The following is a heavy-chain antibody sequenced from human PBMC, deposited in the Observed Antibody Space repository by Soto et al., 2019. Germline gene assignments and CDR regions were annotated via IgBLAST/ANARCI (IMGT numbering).Heavy chain of an antibody. V-gene: IGHV3-11*01. J-gene: IGHJ6*02. CDR2: ISSSGSTI. CDR1: GFTFSDYY. Sequence: GGSLRLSCAASGFTFSDYYMSWIRQAPGKGLEWVSYISSSGSTIYYADSVKGRFTISRDNAKNSLYLQMNSLRAEDTALYYCAKDIGYCISTSCYARYYYYYGMDVWGQGTTVTVSS. CDR3: AKDIGYCISTSCYARYYYYYGMDV. D-gene: IGHD2-2*03.